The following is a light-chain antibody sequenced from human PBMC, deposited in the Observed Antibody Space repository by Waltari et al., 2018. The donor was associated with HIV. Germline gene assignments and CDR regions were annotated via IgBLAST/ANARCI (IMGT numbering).Light chain of an antibody. V-gene: IGLV2-23*02. CDR3: CSYAGSSTLL. CDR2: EVN. J-gene: IGLJ2*01. Sequence: QSALTQPASVSGSPGQSITIPCTGTSSDVGISNLVSWYQQHPGKAPKLMIYEVNKRPSGVSNRFSGSKSGNTASLTISGLQAEDEADYSCCSYAGSSTLLFGGGTKLTVL. CDR1: SSDVGISNL.